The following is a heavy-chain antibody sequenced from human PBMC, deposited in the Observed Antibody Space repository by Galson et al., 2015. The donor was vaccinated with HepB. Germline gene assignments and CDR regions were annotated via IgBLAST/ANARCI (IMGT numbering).Heavy chain of an antibody. D-gene: IGHD5-18*01. CDR3: AKTVSYGYRVDFFDY. CDR2: ISGGGDIT. J-gene: IGHJ4*02. V-gene: IGHV3-23*01. CDR1: GFTFRSYA. Sequence: LSCAASGFTFRSYAMSWVRQAPGKGLEWVSAISGGGDITYFVDSVKGRFTISRDNSRDTLYLQMNSLRAEDTALYYRAKTVSYGYRVDFFDYWGQGTLVTVSS.